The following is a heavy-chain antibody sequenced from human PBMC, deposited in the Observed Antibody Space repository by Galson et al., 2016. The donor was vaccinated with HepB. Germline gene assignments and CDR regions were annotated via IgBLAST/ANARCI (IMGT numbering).Heavy chain of an antibody. V-gene: IGHV3-30*03. Sequence: SLRLSCAVSGFSFSSYDMHWVRQAPGKGLEWMASLSYAGINQYYADSAKGRFTISRDISKNTLYLQINTLRAEDTAVYYCVAEYHDTSGYHGLHYWGQGTPVTVSS. J-gene: IGHJ4*02. CDR1: GFSFSSYD. CDR3: VAEYHDTSGYHGLHY. CDR2: LSYAGINQ. D-gene: IGHD3-22*01.